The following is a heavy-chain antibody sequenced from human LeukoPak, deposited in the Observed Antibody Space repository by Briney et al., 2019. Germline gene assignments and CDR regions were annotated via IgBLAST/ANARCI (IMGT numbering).Heavy chain of an antibody. V-gene: IGHV3-23*01. Sequence: GGSLRLSCAASGFTFSSYAMSWVRRAPGKGLEWVSAISGSGGSTYYADSVKGRFTISRDNSKNTLYLQMNSLRAEDTAVYYCAKNQLHCSSTSCYDYWGQGTLVTVSS. D-gene: IGHD2-2*01. CDR1: GFTFSSYA. CDR3: AKNQLHCSSTSCYDY. CDR2: ISGSGGST. J-gene: IGHJ4*02.